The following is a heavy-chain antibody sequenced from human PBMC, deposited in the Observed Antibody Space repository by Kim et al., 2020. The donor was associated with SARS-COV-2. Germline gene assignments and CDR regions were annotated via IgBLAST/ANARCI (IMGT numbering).Heavy chain of an antibody. CDR1: GGSISSGSYY. CDR2: IYTSGST. J-gene: IGHJ5*02. D-gene: IGHD5-18*01. CDR3: ARWGYSYGFRWFDP. V-gene: IGHV4-61*02. Sequence: SETLSLTCTVSGGSISSGSYYWSWIRQPAGKGLEWIGRIYTSGSTNYNPSLKSRVTISVDTSKNQFSLKLSSVTAADTAVYYCARWGYSYGFRWFDPWGQGTLVTVSS.